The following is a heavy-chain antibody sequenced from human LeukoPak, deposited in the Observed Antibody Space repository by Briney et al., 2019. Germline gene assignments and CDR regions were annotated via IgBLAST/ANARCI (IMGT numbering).Heavy chain of an antibody. Sequence: ASVKVSCKASGYTFTSYGISWVRQAPGQGLEWMGWISAYNGNTNYAQKLQGRVTMTTDTSTSTAYMELRSLRSDDTAVYYCARDGSVVTGRGWFDPWGQGTLVTVSS. J-gene: IGHJ5*02. D-gene: IGHD3-22*01. V-gene: IGHV1-18*01. CDR2: ISAYNGNT. CDR3: ARDGSVVTGRGWFDP. CDR1: GYTFTSYG.